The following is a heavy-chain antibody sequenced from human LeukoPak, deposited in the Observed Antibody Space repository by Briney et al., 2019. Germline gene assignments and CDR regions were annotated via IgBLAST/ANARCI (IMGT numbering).Heavy chain of an antibody. Sequence: ASETLSLICTVSDGSITNYDWSWVRQPPGKGLEFIGHVHYSGTTNYNPSLRSRVTISIDTSKQHFFLKLKSVTAADTAVYYCARGYGDFRVEGRYFHSWGQGTLVTVSS. V-gene: IGHV4-59*01. J-gene: IGHJ4*02. CDR1: DGSITNYD. D-gene: IGHD4-17*01. CDR2: VHYSGTT. CDR3: ARGYGDFRVEGRYFHS.